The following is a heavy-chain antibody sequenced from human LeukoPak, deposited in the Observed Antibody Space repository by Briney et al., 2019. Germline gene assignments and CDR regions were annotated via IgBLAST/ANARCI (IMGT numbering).Heavy chain of an antibody. D-gene: IGHD3-22*01. V-gene: IGHV2-5*01. CDR2: IYWNGDK. Sequence: SGPTLVNPTQTLTLTCTFSGFSLSTSGEGVGWIRQSPGKALEWLALIYWNGDKRYSPSLKSRLTITKDTSKDQVVLTMTNMDPMDTATYYCAHKMRDSSGRGTFDIWGQGTMVTVSS. J-gene: IGHJ3*02. CDR3: AHKMRDSSGRGTFDI. CDR1: GFSLSTSGEG.